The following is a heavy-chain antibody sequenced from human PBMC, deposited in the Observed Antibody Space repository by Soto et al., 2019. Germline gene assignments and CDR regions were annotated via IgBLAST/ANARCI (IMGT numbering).Heavy chain of an antibody. J-gene: IGHJ4*02. CDR2: ISATGGGT. D-gene: IGHD3-16*01. V-gene: IGHV3-23*01. CDR3: AKDRRAGGNSAFYFDF. CDR1: GFKFSNYA. Sequence: QAGGSLRLSCAASGFKFSNYAMSWVRQAPGKGLEWVSLISATGGGTYYADSVKGRFTISRDNSHNTLYLQVHSLTAEDTAVYYCAKDRRAGGNSAFYFDFWGQGAQVTSPQ.